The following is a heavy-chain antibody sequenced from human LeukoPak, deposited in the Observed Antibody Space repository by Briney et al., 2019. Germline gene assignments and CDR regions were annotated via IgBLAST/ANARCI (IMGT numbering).Heavy chain of an antibody. V-gene: IGHV4-4*07. CDR1: GGSISSYY. Sequence: SQTLSLTCTVSGGSISSYYWSWIRQPAGKGLEWIGRIYTSGSTNYNPSLKSRVTMSVDTSKDQFSLKLSSVTAADTAVYYCARDTITMVQGVWAFDIWGQGTMVTVSS. J-gene: IGHJ3*02. CDR3: ARDTITMVQGVWAFDI. CDR2: IYTSGST. D-gene: IGHD3-10*01.